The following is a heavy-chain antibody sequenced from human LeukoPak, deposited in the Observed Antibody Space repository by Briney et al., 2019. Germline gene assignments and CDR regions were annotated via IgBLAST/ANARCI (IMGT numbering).Heavy chain of an antibody. D-gene: IGHD6-13*01. Sequence: QSGGSLRLSCAASGFTVSSNYMSWVRQAPGKGLEWVSAISGSGGSTYYADSVKGRFTISRDNSKNTLYLQMNSLRAEDTAVYYCAKDYHIAAAGQGEPDYWGQGTLVTVSS. CDR2: ISGSGGST. J-gene: IGHJ4*02. CDR1: GFTVSSNY. V-gene: IGHV3-23*01. CDR3: AKDYHIAAAGQGEPDY.